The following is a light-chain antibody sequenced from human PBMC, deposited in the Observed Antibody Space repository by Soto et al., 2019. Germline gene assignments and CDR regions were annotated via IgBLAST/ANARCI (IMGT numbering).Light chain of an antibody. CDR1: QSISSW. CDR3: QQYNSYSPA. V-gene: IGKV1-5*01. CDR2: DAS. J-gene: IGKJ1*01. Sequence: DIEMTQSPSTLSTSVGDRVTITCRASQSISSWLAWYQQKPGKAPKLLIYDASSLESGVPSRFSGSGSGTEFTLTISSLQPDDFATYYCQQYNSYSPAFGQGTKV.